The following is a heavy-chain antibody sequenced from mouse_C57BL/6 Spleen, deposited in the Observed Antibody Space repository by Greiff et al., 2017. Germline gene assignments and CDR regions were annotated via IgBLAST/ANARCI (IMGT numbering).Heavy chain of an antibody. CDR1: GFTFSDYY. D-gene: IGHD1-1*01. Sequence: EVKLMESEGGLVQPGSSMKLSCTASGFTFSDYYMAWVRQVPEKGLEWVANINYDGSSTYYLDSLKSRFIISRDNAKNILYLQMSSLKSEDTATYYCARGDSYYYGSSFFDYWGQGTTLTVSS. CDR2: INYDGSST. CDR3: ARGDSYYYGSSFFDY. J-gene: IGHJ2*01. V-gene: IGHV5-16*01.